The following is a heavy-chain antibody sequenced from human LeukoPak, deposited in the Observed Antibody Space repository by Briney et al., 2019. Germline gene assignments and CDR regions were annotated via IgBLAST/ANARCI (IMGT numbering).Heavy chain of an antibody. D-gene: IGHD3-9*01. CDR3: ARDSGTYYDILTGPDAFDI. CDR2: ISSSSSNI. Sequence: PGGSLRLSCAASGFTFSSYSMNWVRQAPGQGLEWVSYISSSSSNIYYADSVKGRFTISRDNAKNSLYLQMNSLRAEDTAVYYCARDSGTYYDILTGPDAFDIWGQGTMVTVSS. V-gene: IGHV3-48*01. CDR1: GFTFSSYS. J-gene: IGHJ3*02.